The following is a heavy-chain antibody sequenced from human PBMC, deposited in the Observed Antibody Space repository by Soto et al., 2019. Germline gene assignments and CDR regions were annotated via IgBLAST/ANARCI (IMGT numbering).Heavy chain of an antibody. CDR2: IYYSGST. V-gene: IGHV4-4*02. CDR1: GGSISSSNW. J-gene: IGHJ4*02. Sequence: SETLSLTCAVSGGSISSSNWWSWVRQPPGKGLEWIGSIYYSGSTNYNPSLKSRVTISVDTSKNQFSLKLSSVTAADTAVYYCARHQGDYGPGELDYWGQGTLVTVSS. CDR3: ARHQGDYGPGELDY. D-gene: IGHD4-17*01.